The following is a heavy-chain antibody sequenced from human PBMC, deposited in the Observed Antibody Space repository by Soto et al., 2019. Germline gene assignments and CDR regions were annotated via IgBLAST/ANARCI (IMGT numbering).Heavy chain of an antibody. V-gene: IGHV3-48*04. J-gene: IGHJ3*02. CDR1: GFTFSAYS. Sequence: EVQLVESGGGLVQPGGSLRLSCAASGFTFSAYSMNWVRQAPGKGLEGVSFIGSTGSGTYYADSVMGRFTISRDNARNSVYLQMDSLRADDTAVYHCARARPASGPAYALDIWGQGTVVTVSS. CDR3: ARARPASGPAYALDI. D-gene: IGHD2-2*01. CDR2: IGSTGSGT.